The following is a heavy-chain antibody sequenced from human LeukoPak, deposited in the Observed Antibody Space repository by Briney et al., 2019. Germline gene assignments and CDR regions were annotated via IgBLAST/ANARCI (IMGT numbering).Heavy chain of an antibody. CDR2: ISYDGSNK. CDR3: AKDGQGGYEIYYYYYMDV. CDR1: GFTFSSYA. V-gene: IGHV3-30*04. D-gene: IGHD5-12*01. J-gene: IGHJ6*03. Sequence: GGSLRLSCAASGFTFSSYAMHWVRQAPGKGLEWVAVISYDGSNKYYADSVKGRFTISRDNSKNTLYLQMNSLRGEDTAVYYCAKDGQGGYEIYYYYYMDVWGKGTTVTISS.